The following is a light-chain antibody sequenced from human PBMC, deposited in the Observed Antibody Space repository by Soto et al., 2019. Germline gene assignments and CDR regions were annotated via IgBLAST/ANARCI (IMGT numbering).Light chain of an antibody. J-gene: IGKJ1*01. CDR2: DTS. V-gene: IGKV3-15*01. Sequence: EIVMTQSPATLSVSPGERATLSCRASQSVSSNLAWYQQKPGQAPTLLIYDTSTSATGIPARFRGSQSGTDFTPTISSLQSEDFAVYFSQQYNSWPQTFGQGTKVEIK. CDR1: QSVSSN. CDR3: QQYNSWPQT.